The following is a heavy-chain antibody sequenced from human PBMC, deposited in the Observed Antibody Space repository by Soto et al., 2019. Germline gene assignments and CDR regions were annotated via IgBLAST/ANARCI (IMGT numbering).Heavy chain of an antibody. V-gene: IGHV4-31*03. J-gene: IGHJ2*01. CDR2: ISYTGAT. D-gene: IGHD4-17*01. Sequence: SQALSLTCRVSGGSRSRGAYLWTWFRLFPGKGLEWIAYISYTGATYYNPSLKSRVTILADTSKNQFSLKLNSVTSADTAVCYWTRGGPVFFYRYGDHRDLLSFPARRTSDL. CDR1: GGSRSRGAYL. CDR3: TRGGPVFFYRYGDHRDLLSFPARRTSDL.